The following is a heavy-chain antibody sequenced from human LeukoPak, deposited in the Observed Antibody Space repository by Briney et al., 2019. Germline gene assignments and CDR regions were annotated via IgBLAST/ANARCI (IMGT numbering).Heavy chain of an antibody. Sequence: SQTLSLTCTVSGGSISSGDYYWSWIRQPPGKGLEWIGEINHSGSTNYNPSLKSRVTISVDTSKNQFSLKLSSVTAADTAVYYCARRGYSYGGRASRRTSFDYWGQGTLVTVSS. CDR2: INHSGST. D-gene: IGHD5-18*01. CDR3: ARRGYSYGGRASRRTSFDY. J-gene: IGHJ4*02. CDR1: GGSISSGDYY. V-gene: IGHV4-30-4*01.